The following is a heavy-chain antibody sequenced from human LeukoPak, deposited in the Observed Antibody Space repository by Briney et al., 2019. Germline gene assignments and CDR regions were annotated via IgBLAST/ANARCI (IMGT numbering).Heavy chain of an antibody. D-gene: IGHD5-24*01. CDR3: AKAVEMATIFARLYFDY. J-gene: IGHJ4*02. CDR1: GFTFDDYA. V-gene: IGHV3-9*01. Sequence: PGRSLRLSCAASGFTFDDYAMHWVRQAPGKGLEWVSGISWSSGSIGYADSVKGRFTISRDNAKNSLYLQMNSLRAEDTALYYCAKAVEMATIFARLYFDYWGQGTLVTVAS. CDR2: ISWSSGSI.